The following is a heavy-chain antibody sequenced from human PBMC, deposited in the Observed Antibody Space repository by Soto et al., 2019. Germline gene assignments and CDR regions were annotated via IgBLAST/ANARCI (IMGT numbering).Heavy chain of an antibody. CDR3: ASVPSRDGYNLSKDYYGMDV. D-gene: IGHD5-12*01. CDR1: GGSISSGSYY. J-gene: IGHJ6*02. CDR2: IYYSGST. Sequence: SETLSLTCTVSGGSISSGSYYWGWIRQPPGKGLEWIGSIYYSGSTYYNPSLKSRVTISVDTSKNQFSLKLSSVTAADTAVYYCASVPSRDGYNLSKDYYGMDVWGQGTTVTVSS. V-gene: IGHV4-39*01.